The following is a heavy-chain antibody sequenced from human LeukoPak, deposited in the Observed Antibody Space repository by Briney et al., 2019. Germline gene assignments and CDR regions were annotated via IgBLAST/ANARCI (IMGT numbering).Heavy chain of an antibody. CDR1: GYTFTSYG. CDR2: ISAYNGNT. V-gene: IGHV1-18*01. J-gene: IGHJ6*02. Sequence: ASVKVSCKASGYTFTSYGISWVRQAPGQGLEWMGWISAYNGNTNYAQKLQGRVTMTTDTSTSTAYMELRSLRSDDTAVYYCARDSTDQNHYVTIYYYGMDVWGQGTTVTVSS. CDR3: ARDSTDQNHYVTIYYYGMDV. D-gene: IGHD3-10*02.